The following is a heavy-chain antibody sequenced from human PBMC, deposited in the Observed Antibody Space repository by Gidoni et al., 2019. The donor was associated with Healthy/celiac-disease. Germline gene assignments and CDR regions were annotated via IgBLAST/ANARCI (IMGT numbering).Heavy chain of an antibody. V-gene: IGHV4-31*03. D-gene: IGHD6-13*01. Sequence: QVQLQESGPGLVKPSQTLSLPCTVSGGSISSGGYYWSWIRQHPGKGLEWIGYIYYSGSTYYNPSLKSRVTISVDTSKNQFSLKLSSVTAADTAVYYCARETAAAGTDFDYWGQGTLVTVSS. CDR2: IYYSGST. CDR3: ARETAAAGTDFDY. J-gene: IGHJ4*02. CDR1: GGSISSGGYY.